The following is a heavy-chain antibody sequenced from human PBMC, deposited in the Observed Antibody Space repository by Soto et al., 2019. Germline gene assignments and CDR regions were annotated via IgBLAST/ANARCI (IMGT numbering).Heavy chain of an antibody. CDR3: ARRWYYDSSGYFDY. CDR1: GGSISSSSYY. J-gene: IGHJ4*02. CDR2: IYYSGST. V-gene: IGHV4-39*01. D-gene: IGHD3-22*01. Sequence: QLQLQESGPGLVKPSETLSLTCTVSGGSISSSSYYWGWIRQPPGKGLEWIGSIYYSGSTYYNPSLKSRVTISVDTSKNQFSLKLSSVTAADTAVYYCARRWYYDSSGYFDYWGQGTLVTVSS.